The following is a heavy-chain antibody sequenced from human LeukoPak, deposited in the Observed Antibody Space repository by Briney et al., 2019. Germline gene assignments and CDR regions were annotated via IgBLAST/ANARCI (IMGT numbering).Heavy chain of an antibody. CDR1: GGSISSGGYY. J-gene: IGHJ4*02. CDR3: ARRHSSSWSYFDY. CDR2: IYHSGST. V-gene: IGHV4-30-2*01. D-gene: IGHD6-13*01. Sequence: PSETLSLTCTVSGGSISSGGYYWSWIRQPPGKGLEWIGYIYHSGSTYYNPSLKSRVTISVDRSKNQFSLKLKSMTAADTAVYYCARRHSSSWSYFDYWGQGTLVTVSS.